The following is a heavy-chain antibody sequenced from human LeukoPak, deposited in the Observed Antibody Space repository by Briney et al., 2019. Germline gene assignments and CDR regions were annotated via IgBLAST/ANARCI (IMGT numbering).Heavy chain of an antibody. CDR1: GFAFSTYW. Sequence: GGSLRLSCAASGFAFSTYWMSWARQAPGKGLEWVANIKQDGSVKQYVDSVKGRFTISRDNAKSSLYLHMNSLRAEDTAVYYCVAGDTFDMWGQGTTATVSS. V-gene: IGHV3-7*01. CDR2: IKQDGSVK. D-gene: IGHD3-10*01. J-gene: IGHJ3*02. CDR3: VAGDTFDM.